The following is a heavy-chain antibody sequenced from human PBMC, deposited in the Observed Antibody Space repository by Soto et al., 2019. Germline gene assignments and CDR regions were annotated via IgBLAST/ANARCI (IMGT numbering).Heavy chain of an antibody. CDR1: GFTFSSYS. Sequence: GGSLRLSCAASGFTFSSYSMNWVRQAPGKGLEWVSYISSSSSTIYYADSVKGRFTISRDNAKNSLYLQMNSLRAEDTAVYYCARRDIVVVPAAIFVMDVWGKETTVTVSS. CDR3: ARRDIVVVPAAIFVMDV. V-gene: IGHV3-48*01. CDR2: ISSSSSTI. D-gene: IGHD2-2*01. J-gene: IGHJ6*04.